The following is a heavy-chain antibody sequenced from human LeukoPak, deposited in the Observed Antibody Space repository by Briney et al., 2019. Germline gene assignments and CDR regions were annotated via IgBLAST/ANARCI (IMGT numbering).Heavy chain of an antibody. J-gene: IGHJ4*02. CDR2: ISYDGSNK. CDR3: ARGGVMVREQTFDY. CDR1: GFTLSSYA. D-gene: IGHD3-10*01. Sequence: GGSLRLSCAASGFTLSSYAMHWVRQAPGKGLEWVAVISYDGSNKYYADSVKGRFTISRDNSKNTLYLQMNSLRAEDTAVYYCARGGVMVREQTFDYWGQGTLVTVSS. V-gene: IGHV3-30*04.